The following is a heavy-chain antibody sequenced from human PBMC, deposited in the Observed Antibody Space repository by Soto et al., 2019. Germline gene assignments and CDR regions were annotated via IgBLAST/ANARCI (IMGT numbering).Heavy chain of an antibody. J-gene: IGHJ4*02. CDR3: ARQAGYSSDPFDY. CDR1: GFTFSSNA. V-gene: IGHV3-23*01. Sequence: GSLRLSCAASGFTFSSNAMSWVRQAPGKGLEWVSLISGGGGTTYYADSVKGRFSISRDTSTDTLFLQMHSLRAEDTAVYYCARQAGYSSDPFDYWGQGTLVTVSS. D-gene: IGHD6-19*01. CDR2: ISGGGGTT.